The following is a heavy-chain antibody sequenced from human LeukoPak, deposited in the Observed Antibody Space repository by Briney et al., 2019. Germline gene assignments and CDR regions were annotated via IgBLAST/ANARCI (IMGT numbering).Heavy chain of an antibody. CDR3: AGQSRLGYCSGGSCYSQPFDP. CDR2: ISSSSSPI. CDR1: GFTFSSYS. D-gene: IGHD2-15*01. V-gene: IGHV3-48*01. Sequence: GGSLRLSCAASGFTFSSYSMNWVRQAPGKGLEWITYISSSSSPIYYADSVKGRFTVSRDNAKNSLYLQMNSLRAEDTAVYYCAGQSRLGYCSGGSCYSQPFDPWGQGTLVTVSS. J-gene: IGHJ5*02.